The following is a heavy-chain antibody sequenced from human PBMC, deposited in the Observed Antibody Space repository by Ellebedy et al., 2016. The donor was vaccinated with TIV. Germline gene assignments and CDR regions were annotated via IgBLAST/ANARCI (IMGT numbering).Heavy chain of an antibody. V-gene: IGHV3-30*01. CDR2: ISYRGSDK. CDR1: GFTFSSYA. CDR3: AGGSVFKVVTDTPGY. Sequence: GESLKISCAASGFTFSSYAMHWVRQAPGTGLEWVAVISYRGSDKYYADSVKGRFTISRDNSKNTLYLQMNSLRGEDTAVYYCAGGSVFKVVTDTPGYWGQGTLVTVSS. J-gene: IGHJ4*02. D-gene: IGHD2-15*01.